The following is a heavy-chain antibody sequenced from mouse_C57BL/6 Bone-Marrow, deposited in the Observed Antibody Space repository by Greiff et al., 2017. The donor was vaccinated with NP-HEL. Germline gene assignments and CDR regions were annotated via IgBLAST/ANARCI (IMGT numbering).Heavy chain of an antibody. D-gene: IGHD2-4*01. Sequence: QVQLQQPGAELVKPGASVKMSCKASGYTFTSYWITWVKQRPGQGLEWIGDIYPGSGSTNYNEKFKSKATLTVDTSSSTAYMQLSSLTSEYSAVYYCARGRIYYDYCLDYWGQGTTLTVSS. CDR1: GYTFTSYW. CDR3: ARGRIYYDYCLDY. CDR2: IYPGSGST. V-gene: IGHV1-55*01. J-gene: IGHJ2*01.